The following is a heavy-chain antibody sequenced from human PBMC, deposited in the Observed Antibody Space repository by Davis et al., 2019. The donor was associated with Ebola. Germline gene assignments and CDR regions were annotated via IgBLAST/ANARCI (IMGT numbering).Heavy chain of an antibody. CDR1: GYTFTSYG. D-gene: IGHD1-26*01. J-gene: IGHJ3*02. CDR2: IIPIFGTA. Sequence: SVKVSCKASGYTFTSYGISWVRQAPGQGLEWMGGIIPIFGTANYAQKFQGRVTITADESTSTAYMELSSLRSEDTAVYYCARSSGSYCDAFDIWGQGTMVTVSS. V-gene: IGHV1-69*13. CDR3: ARSSGSYCDAFDI.